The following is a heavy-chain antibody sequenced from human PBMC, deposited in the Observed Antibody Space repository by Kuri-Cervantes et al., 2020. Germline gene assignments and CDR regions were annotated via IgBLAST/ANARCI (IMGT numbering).Heavy chain of an antibody. Sequence: GGSLRLSCAASGFTFSSYSMNWVRQAPGKGLEWVSSISSSSSYIYYADSVKGRFTISRDNAKNSLYLQMNSLRAEDTAVYYCARSQGYFDWLLPDYWGQGTLVTVSS. D-gene: IGHD3-9*01. V-gene: IGHV3-21*01. CDR1: GFTFSSYS. CDR3: ARSQGYFDWLLPDY. CDR2: ISSSSSYI. J-gene: IGHJ4*02.